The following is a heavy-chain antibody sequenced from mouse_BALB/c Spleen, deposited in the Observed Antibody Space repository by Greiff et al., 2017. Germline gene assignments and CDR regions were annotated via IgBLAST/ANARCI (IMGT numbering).Heavy chain of an antibody. CDR3: ARTDGYDYWYFDV. D-gene: IGHD2-2*01. CDR1: GDSITSCY. J-gene: IGHJ1*01. Sequence: VQLQQSGPSLVKPSQTLSLTCSVTGDSITSCYWNWIRKFPGNKLEYMGYISYSGSTYYNPSLKSRISITRDTSKNQYYLQLNSVTTEDTATYYCARTDGYDYWYFDVWGAGTTVTVSS. V-gene: IGHV3-8*02. CDR2: ISYSGST.